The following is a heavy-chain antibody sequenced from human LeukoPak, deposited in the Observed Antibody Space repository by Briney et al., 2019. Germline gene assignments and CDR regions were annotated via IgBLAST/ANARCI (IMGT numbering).Heavy chain of an antibody. V-gene: IGHV1-46*01. CDR3: ARGNSSRPLDY. D-gene: IGHD6-6*01. CDR2: INPSGGST. Sequence: ASVKVSCKASGYTFTSDYMHWVRQAPGQGLEWMGIINPSGGSTSYAQKFQGRVTMTRDMSTSTVYMELSSLRSEDTAVYYCARGNSSRPLDYWGQGTLVTVSS. CDR1: GYTFTSDY. J-gene: IGHJ4*02.